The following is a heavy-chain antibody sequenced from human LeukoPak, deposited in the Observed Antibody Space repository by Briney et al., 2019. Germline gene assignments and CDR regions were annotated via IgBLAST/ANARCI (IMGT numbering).Heavy chain of an antibody. J-gene: IGHJ6*02. CDR1: GYDFTIYW. Sequence: GESLKISCKGSGYDFTIYWIAWVRQMPRKGLEWMGIIYPGDSDTRYSPSFQGKVTISADKSISTAYLQWSSLKASDTAMYYCARHDRGYYFGLDVWGQGTTVTVAS. CDR2: IYPGDSDT. V-gene: IGHV5-51*01. CDR3: ARHDRGYYFGLDV.